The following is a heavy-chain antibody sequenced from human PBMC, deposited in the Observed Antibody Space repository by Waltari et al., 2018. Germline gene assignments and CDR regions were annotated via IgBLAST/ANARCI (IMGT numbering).Heavy chain of an antibody. V-gene: IGHV1-3*01. CDR1: GYTFTSYA. D-gene: IGHD6-19*01. CDR2: INAGNGNT. Sequence: QVQLVQSGAEVKKPGASVKVSCKASGYTFTSYAMHWVRQAPGQRLEWMGWINAGNGNTKYSQKFQGRVTITRDTSASTAYMELSSLRSEDTAVYYCARQQWLGDYFDYWGQGTLVTVSS. CDR3: ARQQWLGDYFDY. J-gene: IGHJ4*02.